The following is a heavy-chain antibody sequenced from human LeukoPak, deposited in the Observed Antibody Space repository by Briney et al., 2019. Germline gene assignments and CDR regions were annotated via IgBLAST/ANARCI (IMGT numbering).Heavy chain of an antibody. CDR1: GYTFTGYD. V-gene: IGHV1-8*03. CDR3: ARGQQEQWLVRRVEYFQH. D-gene: IGHD6-19*01. Sequence: ASVKVSCKASGYTFTGYDINWVRQATGQGLEWMGWMNPNSGNTGYAQKFQGRVTITRNTSISTAYMELSSLRSEDTAVYYCARGQQEQWLVRRVEYFQHWGQGTLVTVSS. J-gene: IGHJ1*01. CDR2: MNPNSGNT.